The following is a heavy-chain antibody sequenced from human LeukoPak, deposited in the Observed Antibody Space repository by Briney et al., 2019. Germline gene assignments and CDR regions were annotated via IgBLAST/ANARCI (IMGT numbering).Heavy chain of an antibody. CDR1: GYTFTGYY. CDR2: INPNSGGT. D-gene: IGHD2-15*01. Sequence: ASVKVSCKASGYTFTGYYMHWVRQAPGQGLEWMGWINPNSGGTNYAQKFQGRVTMTRDTSISTAYMELSRLRSDDTAVYYCARAAYSRYYYGMDVWGQGTTVTASS. J-gene: IGHJ6*02. CDR3: ARAAYSRYYYGMDV. V-gene: IGHV1-2*02.